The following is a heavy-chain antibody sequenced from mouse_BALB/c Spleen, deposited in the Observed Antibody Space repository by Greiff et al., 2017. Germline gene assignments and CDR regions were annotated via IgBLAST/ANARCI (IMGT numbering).Heavy chain of an antibody. V-gene: IGHV1-15*01. D-gene: IGHD1-1*01. Sequence: VQLQQSGAELVRPGASVTLSCKASGYTFTDYEMHWVKQTPVHGLEWIGAIDPETGGTAYNQKFKGKATLTADKSSSTAYMELRSLTSEDSAVYYCTRWGDGTSDWGQGTLVTVSA. CDR1: GYTFTDYE. CDR3: TRWGDGTSD. CDR2: IDPETGGT. J-gene: IGHJ3*01.